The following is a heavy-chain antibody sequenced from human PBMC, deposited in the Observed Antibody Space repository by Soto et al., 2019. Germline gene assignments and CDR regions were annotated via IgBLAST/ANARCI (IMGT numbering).Heavy chain of an antibody. CDR1: GGSFSCYY. V-gene: IGHV4-34*01. Sequence: SETLSLTCAVYGGSFSCYYWSWIRQPPGKGLEWIGEINHSGSTNYNPSLKSRVTISVDTSKNQFSLKLSSVTAADTAVYYCARGPNARWXSGGSCYHSYYYYGMDVWGQGTTVTVSS. CDR3: ARGPNARWXSGGSCYHSYYYYGMDV. CDR2: INHSGST. J-gene: IGHJ6*02. D-gene: IGHD2-15*01.